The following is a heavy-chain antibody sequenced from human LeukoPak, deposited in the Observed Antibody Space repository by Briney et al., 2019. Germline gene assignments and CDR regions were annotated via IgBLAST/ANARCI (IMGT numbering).Heavy chain of an antibody. CDR1: GSTFSSYS. D-gene: IGHD3-22*01. CDR3: ARLIVVKGGDFDY. Sequence: PGGSLRLSCAASGSTFSSYSMNWVRQAPGKGLEWVSSISSSSSYIYYADSVKGRFTISRDNAKNSLYLQMNSLRAEDTAVYYCARLIVVKGGDFDYWGQGTLVTVSS. J-gene: IGHJ4*02. V-gene: IGHV3-21*01. CDR2: ISSSSSYI.